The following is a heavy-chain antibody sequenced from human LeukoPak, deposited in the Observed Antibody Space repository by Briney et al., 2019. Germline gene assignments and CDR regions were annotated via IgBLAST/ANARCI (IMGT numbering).Heavy chain of an antibody. CDR2: IRSESNTYAT. Sequence: GGSLRLSCAASGFTFIGSAMHWVRQTSGKGLEWIGHIRSESNTYATTYAAPMKDRFTISRDDSKNTAYLQMNSLKTEDTAVYYCTRQLGELLSGTLYYYYLDVWGKGTTVTVSS. J-gene: IGHJ6*03. V-gene: IGHV3-73*01. CDR1: GFTFIGSA. D-gene: IGHD3-10*01. CDR3: TRQLGELLSGTLYYYYLDV.